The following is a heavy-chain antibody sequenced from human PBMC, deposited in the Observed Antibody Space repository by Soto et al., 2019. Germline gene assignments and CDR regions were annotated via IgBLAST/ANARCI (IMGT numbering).Heavy chain of an antibody. CDR1: GYSFTNYD. V-gene: IGHV1-18*01. D-gene: IGHD2-2*01. CDR2: ISPYNGDT. J-gene: IGHJ4*02. Sequence: ASVKVSFKASGYSFTNYDISWLRQAPGQGLEWMGWISPYNGDTNYAQKLQGRVTMTTDTSTSTAYMELRSLRSDDTAVYYCARYCSSTSCDHYFDYWGQGTLVTVSS. CDR3: ARYCSSTSCDHYFDY.